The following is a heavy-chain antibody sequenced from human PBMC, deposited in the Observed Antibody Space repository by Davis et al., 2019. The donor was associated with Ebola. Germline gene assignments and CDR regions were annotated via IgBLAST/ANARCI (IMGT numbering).Heavy chain of an antibody. D-gene: IGHD3-3*01. CDR1: GYTFTSYY. Sequence: ASVKVSCKASGYTFTSYYMHWVRQAPGQGLEWMGWINPNSGGTNYAQKFQGWVTMTRDTSISTAYMELSRLRSDDTAVYYCARSDYDFWSGYQYYYYYGMDVWGQGTTVTVSS. V-gene: IGHV1-2*04. CDR2: INPNSGGT. J-gene: IGHJ6*02. CDR3: ARSDYDFWSGYQYYYYYGMDV.